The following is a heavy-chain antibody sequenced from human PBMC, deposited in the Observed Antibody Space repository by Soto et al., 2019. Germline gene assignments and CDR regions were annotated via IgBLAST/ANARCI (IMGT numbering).Heavy chain of an antibody. V-gene: IGHV3-23*01. Sequence: EVQLLESGGGLVQPGGSLRLSCAASGFTIRSNAMYWVRQAPGKGLEWVSAISDRGDTTHYADSVKGRFTISRDTSKNNLYLQLNTLRADDTAVYYCAKDKTGTTSFDCWGQVTLVTDSS. CDR3: AKDKTGTTSFDC. CDR2: ISDRGDTT. CDR1: GFTIRSNA. J-gene: IGHJ4*02. D-gene: IGHD1-1*01.